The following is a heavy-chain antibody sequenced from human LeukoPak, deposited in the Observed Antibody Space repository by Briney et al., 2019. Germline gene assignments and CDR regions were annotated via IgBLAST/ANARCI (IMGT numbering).Heavy chain of an antibody. D-gene: IGHD2-2*01. Sequence: ASETLSLTCTVSGGSISNYYWSWIRQPAGKGLEWIGRVHTSGSTNYNPSLKSRVTMSVDTSKNQFSLKLSSVTAADTAVYYCARETRRTRFDYWGQGTLVTVSS. CDR1: GGSISNYY. V-gene: IGHV4-4*07. CDR3: ARETRRTRFDY. J-gene: IGHJ4*02. CDR2: VHTSGST.